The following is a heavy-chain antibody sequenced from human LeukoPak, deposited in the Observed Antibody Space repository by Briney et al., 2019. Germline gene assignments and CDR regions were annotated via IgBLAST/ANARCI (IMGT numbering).Heavy chain of an antibody. D-gene: IGHD4-17*01. V-gene: IGHV1-2*02. CDR1: GYTFTGFY. CDR3: ARPTHRLTVTTPIDY. Sequence: GASVKVSCKPFGYTFTGFYIHWVRQAPGQGLQWMGWINPKNGATKYSQSFRGRVTMTRDTSIDTAYMELSSLTSDDTAIYYCARPTHRLTVTTPIDYWGQGTLVTVSS. J-gene: IGHJ4*02. CDR2: INPKNGAT.